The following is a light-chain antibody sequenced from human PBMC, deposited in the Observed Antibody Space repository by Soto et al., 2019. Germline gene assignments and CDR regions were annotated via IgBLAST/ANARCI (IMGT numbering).Light chain of an antibody. J-gene: IGKJ3*01. CDR1: QSISTW. Sequence: DIHMTQSPATLSASVGDRVTITCRASQSISTWLAWYHQKPGKAPKLLIYWASSLESGLPSRFSGSGSGTEFTLTLSSLQPDDFATYYCQHYTTYSGTFGPGTKVDIK. CDR2: WAS. CDR3: QHYTTYSGT. V-gene: IGKV1-5*03.